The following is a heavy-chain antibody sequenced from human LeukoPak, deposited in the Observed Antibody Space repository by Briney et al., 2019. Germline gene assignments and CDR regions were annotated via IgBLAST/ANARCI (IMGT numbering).Heavy chain of an antibody. CDR1: GYTFTGYY. CDR3: ARDRIVMVITTVSLGY. V-gene: IGHV1-2*06. Sequence: VASVKVSCKASGYTFTGYYMHWVRQAPGQGLEWMGRINPNSGGTNYAQKFQGRVTMTRDTSISTAYMELSRLRSDDTAVYYCARDRIVMVITTVSLGYWGQGTLVTVSS. J-gene: IGHJ4*02. D-gene: IGHD3-22*01. CDR2: INPNSGGT.